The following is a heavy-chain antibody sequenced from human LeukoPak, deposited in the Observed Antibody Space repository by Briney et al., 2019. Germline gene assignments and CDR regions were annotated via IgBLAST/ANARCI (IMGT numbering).Heavy chain of an antibody. CDR1: GYTFTSYN. V-gene: IGHV1-46*01. CDR2: INPNGGST. Sequence: ASVKVSCKASGYTFTSYNINWVRRAIGQGLEWMGIINPNGGSTIYAQKFQGRVTMTRDTSTSTVYMELSSLRSEDTAVYYCARGVSGWYRAAFDIWGQGTMVTVSS. D-gene: IGHD6-19*01. J-gene: IGHJ3*02. CDR3: ARGVSGWYRAAFDI.